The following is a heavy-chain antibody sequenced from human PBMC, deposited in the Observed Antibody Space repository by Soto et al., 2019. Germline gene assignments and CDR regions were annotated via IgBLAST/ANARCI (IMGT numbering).Heavy chain of an antibody. Sequence: QVQLVQSGAEVRKPGSSVKVSCQASGGTFNNYAFVWVRQAPGQGLEWMGGILPIFGTPNYAPKFQDRVTITADESTSTAYMELSGLRSDDTAIYFCARASMIRESISYFFDYWGQGTLVTVSS. CDR1: GGTFNNYA. CDR3: ARASMIRESISYFFDY. CDR2: ILPIFGTP. V-gene: IGHV1-69*01. D-gene: IGHD3-10*01. J-gene: IGHJ4*02.